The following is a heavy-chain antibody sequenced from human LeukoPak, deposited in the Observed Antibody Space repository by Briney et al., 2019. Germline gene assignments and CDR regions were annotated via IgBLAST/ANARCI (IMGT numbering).Heavy chain of an antibody. D-gene: IGHD5-12*01. J-gene: IGHJ4*02. CDR1: GFTFSSYA. V-gene: IGHV3-30-3*01. Sequence: GRSLRLSCAASGFTFSSYAMHWVRQAPGKGLEWVAVISYDGSNKYYADSVKGRFTISRDNSKNTLYLQMNSLRAEDTAVYYCARDQGYDFLDYWGQGTLVTVSS. CDR2: ISYDGSNK. CDR3: ARDQGYDFLDY.